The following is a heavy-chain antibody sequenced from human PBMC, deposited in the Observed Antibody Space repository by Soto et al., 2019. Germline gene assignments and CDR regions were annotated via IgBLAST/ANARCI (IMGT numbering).Heavy chain of an antibody. V-gene: IGHV3-7*01. CDR2: IKQDGSEK. CDR1: GFTFSSYW. J-gene: IGHJ3*02. Sequence: GGSLRLSCAASGFTFSSYWMSWVRQAPGKGLEWVANIKQDGSEKYYVDSVKGRFTISRDNAKNSLYLQMNSLRAEDTAVYYCARDYDFWMGGAFDIWGQGTMVTVSS. CDR3: ARDYDFWMGGAFDI. D-gene: IGHD3-3*01.